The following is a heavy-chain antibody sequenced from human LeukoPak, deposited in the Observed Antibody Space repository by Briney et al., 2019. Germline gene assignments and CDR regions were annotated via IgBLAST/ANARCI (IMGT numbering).Heavy chain of an antibody. CDR1: GYTFSRFG. V-gene: IGHV1-18*01. Sequence: ASVRVSCKTSGYTFSRFGIRWVRQAPGQGLEWMGWISGYDGNTNYPQRLQGRVTIATDASTSTAYMELRNLRSDDTAVYYCARESSNGWFDPWGQGTLVTVSS. D-gene: IGHD2-8*01. CDR2: ISGYDGNT. CDR3: ARESSNGWFDP. J-gene: IGHJ5*02.